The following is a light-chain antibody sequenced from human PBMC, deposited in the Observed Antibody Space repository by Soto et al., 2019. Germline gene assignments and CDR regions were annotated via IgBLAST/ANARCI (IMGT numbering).Light chain of an antibody. J-gene: IGLJ2*01. CDR2: SNN. V-gene: IGLV1-44*01. CDR3: AAWDDSLNGVV. CDR1: SSNIGSKT. Sequence: QSVLTQPPSASGTPGQRVTISCSGSSSNIGSKTVNWYQQLPGTAPKLLIYSNNQRPSGVPDRFSGSKSGTSAYLAISGLQSEDEADYYCAAWDDSLNGVVFGGGTKVTVL.